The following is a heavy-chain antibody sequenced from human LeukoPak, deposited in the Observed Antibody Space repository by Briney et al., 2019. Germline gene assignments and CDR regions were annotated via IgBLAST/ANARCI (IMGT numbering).Heavy chain of an antibody. CDR3: ARALRDGYNRGFDY. CDR2: IYSGGSI. J-gene: IGHJ4*02. CDR1: GFTFSSYG. Sequence: PGGSLRLSCAASGFTFSSYGMHWVRQAPGKGLEWVSVIYSGGSILYADSVKGRFTISRDNSKNTLYLQMKSLRAEDRTVYYCARALRDGYNRGFDYWGQGTLVTVSS. D-gene: IGHD5-24*01. V-gene: IGHV3-66*01.